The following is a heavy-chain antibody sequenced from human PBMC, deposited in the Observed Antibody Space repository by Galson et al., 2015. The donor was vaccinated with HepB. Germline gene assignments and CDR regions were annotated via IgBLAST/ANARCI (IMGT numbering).Heavy chain of an antibody. D-gene: IGHD2-15*01. J-gene: IGHJ4*02. Sequence: SLRLSCAASGFRFENYAMHWLRLIPGKGLEWVSGISWKGYSTVYANSVKGRFIVSRDDADNSLVLQMNSLRLEDTAFYYCAKSPYTASPEPTTSFESWGLGTLVTVSS. CDR1: GFRFENYA. CDR3: AKSPYTASPEPTTSFES. V-gene: IGHV3-9*01. CDR2: ISWKGYST.